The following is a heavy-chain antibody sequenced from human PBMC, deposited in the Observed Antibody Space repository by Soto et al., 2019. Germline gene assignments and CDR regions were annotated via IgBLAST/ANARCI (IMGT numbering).Heavy chain of an antibody. D-gene: IGHD3-22*01. CDR2: ISGSGGST. CDR1: GFTFSSYA. Sequence: GGSLRLSCAASGFTFSSYAMSWVRQAPGKGLEWVSAISGSGGSTYYADSVKGRFTISRDNSKNTLYLQMNSLRAEDTAVYYCARSMYYYDSSGPGVAFDIWGQGTMVTVSS. J-gene: IGHJ3*02. V-gene: IGHV3-23*01. CDR3: ARSMYYYDSSGPGVAFDI.